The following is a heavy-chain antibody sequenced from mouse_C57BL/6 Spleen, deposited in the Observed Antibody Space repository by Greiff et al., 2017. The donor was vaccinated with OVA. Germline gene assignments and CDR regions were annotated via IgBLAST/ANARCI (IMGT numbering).Heavy chain of an antibody. Sequence: VQLQQPGAELVMPGASVKLSCKASGYTFTSYWMHWVKQRPGQGLAWIGEIDPSDSYTNYNQKFKGKSTLTVDKSSSTAYMQLSSLTSEDAAVDYCARLQGRGFAYWGQGTLVTVSA. V-gene: IGHV1-69*01. CDR1: GYTFTSYW. CDR2: IDPSDSYT. D-gene: IGHD3-3*01. J-gene: IGHJ3*01. CDR3: ARLQGRGFAY.